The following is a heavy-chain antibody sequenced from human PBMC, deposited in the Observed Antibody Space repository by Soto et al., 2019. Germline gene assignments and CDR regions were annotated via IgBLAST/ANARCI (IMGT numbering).Heavy chain of an antibody. D-gene: IGHD2-15*01. CDR1: GFSCSDYS. J-gene: IGHJ4*02. V-gene: IGHV3-23*01. Sequence: GGSLRLSCAAAGFSCSDYSMNWVCQAPGKGLEWVSFIGLSGTTTYYRDSVKGRFTIFKDKSMNTVYLQLNSLTVEDAAVYYCTKDRVPDGIYSFDYWGQGALVTVSS. CDR2: IGLSGTTT. CDR3: TKDRVPDGIYSFDY.